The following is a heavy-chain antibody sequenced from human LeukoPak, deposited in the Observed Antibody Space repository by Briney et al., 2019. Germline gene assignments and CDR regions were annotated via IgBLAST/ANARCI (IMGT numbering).Heavy chain of an antibody. CDR2: ISAYNGNT. Sequence: ASVKVSCKASGYTFTSYGISWVRQAPGQGLEWMGWISAYNGNTNYAQKLQDRVTMTTDTSTSTAYMELRSLRSDDTAVYYCARCCSSTSSKDYWGQGTLVTVSS. J-gene: IGHJ4*02. D-gene: IGHD2-2*01. V-gene: IGHV1-18*01. CDR1: GYTFTSYG. CDR3: ARCCSSTSSKDY.